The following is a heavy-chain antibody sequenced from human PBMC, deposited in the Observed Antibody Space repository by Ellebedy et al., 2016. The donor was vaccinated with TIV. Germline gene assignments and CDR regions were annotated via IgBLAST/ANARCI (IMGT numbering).Heavy chain of an antibody. CDR2: IYSGGRT. CDR3: ARVGGGWNGFDY. J-gene: IGHJ4*02. D-gene: IGHD1-1*01. CDR1: GFTVSSNF. V-gene: IGHV3-53*01. Sequence: PGGSLRLSCAASGFTVSSNFMSWVRQPPGKGLEWVSVIYSGGRTYYADSVKGRFTLSRDESKNTLHLQMNSLRADDTALYYCARVGGGWNGFDYWGRGTLVTVSS.